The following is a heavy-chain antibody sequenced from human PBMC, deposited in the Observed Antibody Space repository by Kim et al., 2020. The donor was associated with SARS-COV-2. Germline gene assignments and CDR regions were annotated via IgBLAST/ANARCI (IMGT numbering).Heavy chain of an antibody. D-gene: IGHD3-3*01. CDR2: ISSSGSTI. CDR3: ARTRRITIFGVVIKKISRESDHYYYYGMDV. V-gene: IGHV3-48*03. J-gene: IGHJ6*02. Sequence: GGSLRLSCAASGFTFSSYEMDWVRQAPGKGLEWFSYISSSGSTIYYADSVKGRFTISRDNAKNSLYLQMNSLRAEDTAVYYCARTRRITIFGVVIKKISRESDHYYYYGMDVWGQGTTVTVSS. CDR1: GFTFSSYE.